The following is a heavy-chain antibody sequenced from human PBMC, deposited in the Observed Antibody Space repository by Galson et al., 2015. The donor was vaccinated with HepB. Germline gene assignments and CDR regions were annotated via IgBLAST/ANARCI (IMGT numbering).Heavy chain of an antibody. J-gene: IGHJ2*01. D-gene: IGHD5-12*01. CDR1: GFTFSNAW. Sequence: SLRLSCAASGFTFSNAWMSWVRQAPGKGLEWVGRIKSKTDGGTTDYAAPVKGRFTISRDDSKNTLYLQMNSLKTEDTAVYYCTTVRVATITGAEDVSDLWGRGTLVTVSS. CDR2: IKSKTDGGTT. V-gene: IGHV3-15*01. CDR3: TTVRVATITGAEDVSDL.